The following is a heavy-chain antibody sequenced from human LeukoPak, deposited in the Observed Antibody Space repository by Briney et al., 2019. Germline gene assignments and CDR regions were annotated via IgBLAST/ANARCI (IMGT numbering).Heavy chain of an antibody. CDR2: IYYSGST. CDR3: ARVRGAFDI. J-gene: IGHJ3*02. CDR1: GGSISSYY. Sequence: XTCTVSGGSISSYYWSWVRQPPGKGLEWIGYIYYSGSTNYNPSLKSRVTISVDTSKNQFSLKLSSVTAADTAVYYCARVRGAFDIWGQGTMVTVSS. V-gene: IGHV4-59*01.